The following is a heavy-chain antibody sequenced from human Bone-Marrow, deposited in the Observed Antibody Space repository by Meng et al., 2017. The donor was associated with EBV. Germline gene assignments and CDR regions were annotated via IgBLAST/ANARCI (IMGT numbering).Heavy chain of an antibody. CDR2: LIPMSGAP. D-gene: IGHD3-10*01. V-gene: IGHV1-69*01. CDR3: ASESGRGFTPDY. Sequence: QVELVPSGAEVKKPGSSVKVACKTSGGTFSSDAISWVRQAPGQGLVWLGGLIPMSGAPYYAQNFQGRVTITADESTSTHYMELSNLRSEDTAMYYCASESGRGFTPDYWGQGTLVTVSS. CDR1: GGTFSSDA. J-gene: IGHJ4*02.